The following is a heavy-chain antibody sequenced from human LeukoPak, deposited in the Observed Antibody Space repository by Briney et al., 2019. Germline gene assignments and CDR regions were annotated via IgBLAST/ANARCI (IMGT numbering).Heavy chain of an antibody. V-gene: IGHV4-59*01. CDR2: IYYSGST. Sequence: SETLSLTCTVSGGSISSYYWSWIRQPPGKGLEWIGYIYYSGSTNYNPSLKSRVTISVDTSKNQFSLKLSSVTAADTAVYYCASKGLRYFDWFAFDIWGQGTMVTVSS. D-gene: IGHD3-9*01. J-gene: IGHJ3*02. CDR3: ASKGLRYFDWFAFDI. CDR1: GGSISSYY.